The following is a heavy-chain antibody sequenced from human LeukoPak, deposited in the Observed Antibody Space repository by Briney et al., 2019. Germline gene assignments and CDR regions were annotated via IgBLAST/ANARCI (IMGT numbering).Heavy chain of an antibody. Sequence: GGSLRLSCAASGFTFSSYVMSWVRQAPGKGLEWVSLIYSGGITQYADSVKGRFTISRDNSKNTLYLQMTSLRAEDTAVYHCARDGYYDSSGYRKHDGFDIWGQGTLVTVSS. D-gene: IGHD3-22*01. CDR1: GFTFSSYV. V-gene: IGHV3-66*01. CDR2: IYSGGIT. J-gene: IGHJ3*02. CDR3: ARDGYYDSSGYRKHDGFDI.